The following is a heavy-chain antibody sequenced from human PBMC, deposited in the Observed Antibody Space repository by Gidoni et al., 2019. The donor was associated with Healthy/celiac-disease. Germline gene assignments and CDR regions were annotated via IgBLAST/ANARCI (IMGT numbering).Heavy chain of an antibody. CDR2: ISGGGGST. V-gene: IGHV3-23*01. CDR3: AKAPDDILTGYYEYYFDY. Sequence: EVQLLESGGGLLQPGGSLRLFCAASAFTFSSYAMSWVRLAPGQGLGWVSAISGGGGSTYHADSVEGRFTISRDNSKNTLYLQMNSLRAEDTAVYYCAKAPDDILTGYYEYYFDYWGQGTLVTVSS. J-gene: IGHJ4*02. D-gene: IGHD3-9*01. CDR1: AFTFSSYA.